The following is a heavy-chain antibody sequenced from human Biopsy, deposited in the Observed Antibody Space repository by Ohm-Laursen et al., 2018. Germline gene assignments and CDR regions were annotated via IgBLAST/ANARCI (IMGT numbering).Heavy chain of an antibody. CDR2: IYTSGST. CDR3: ARAAFEPFDS. Sequence: GTLSLTCTVSGGSISSYYWNWIRQPAGKGLEWIGRIYTSGSTNFNPSLKSRVTMSIDTSKNQFSLRLSSVTAADTAVYYCARAAFEPFDSWGQGALVTVSS. CDR1: GGSISSYY. D-gene: IGHD3-9*01. J-gene: IGHJ4*02. V-gene: IGHV4-4*07.